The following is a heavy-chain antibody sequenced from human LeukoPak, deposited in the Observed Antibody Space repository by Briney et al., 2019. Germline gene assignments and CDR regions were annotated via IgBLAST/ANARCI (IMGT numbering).Heavy chain of an antibody. V-gene: IGHV4-59*01. CDR3: ARASEEASYDRMDV. D-gene: IGHD3-16*01. CDR2: MSNSGST. J-gene: IGHJ6*02. Sequence: PSETLSLTCTVSGGSISSSYWSWIRQPPGKGLEWIGYMSNSGSTNYNPSLKSRVTISVDTSKNQFSLRLSSVTAADTAVYYCARASEEASYDRMDVWGQGTTVTVSS. CDR1: GGSISSSY.